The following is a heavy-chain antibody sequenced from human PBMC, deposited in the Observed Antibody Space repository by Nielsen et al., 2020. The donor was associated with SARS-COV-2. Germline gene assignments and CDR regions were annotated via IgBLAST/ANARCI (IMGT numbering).Heavy chain of an antibody. J-gene: IGHJ6*02. D-gene: IGHD2-2*01. CDR1: GFTFSSYS. V-gene: IGHV3-48*01. CDR3: ARGEYCSSTSCFYYYYGMDV. CDR2: ISSSSSTI. Sequence: GGSLRLSCAASGFTFSSYSMNWVRQAPGKGLEWVSYISSSSSTIYYADSVKGRFTISRDNAKNSLYLQMNSLRAEDTAVYYCARGEYCSSTSCFYYYYGMDVWGQGTTVTVSS.